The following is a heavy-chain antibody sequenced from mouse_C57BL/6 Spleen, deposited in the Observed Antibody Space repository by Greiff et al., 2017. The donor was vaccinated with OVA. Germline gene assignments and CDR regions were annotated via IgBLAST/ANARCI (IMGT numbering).Heavy chain of an antibody. D-gene: IGHD4-1*01. V-gene: IGHV1-26*01. CDR1: GYTFTDYY. CDR3: ARGNWGDWYFDV. Sequence: VQLQQSGPELVKPGASVKISCKASGYTFTDYYMNWVKQSHGKSLEWIGDINPNNGGTSYNQKFKGKATLTVDKSSSTAYMELRSLTSEDSAVYYCARGNWGDWYFDVWGTGTTVTVSS. CDR2: INPNNGGT. J-gene: IGHJ1*03.